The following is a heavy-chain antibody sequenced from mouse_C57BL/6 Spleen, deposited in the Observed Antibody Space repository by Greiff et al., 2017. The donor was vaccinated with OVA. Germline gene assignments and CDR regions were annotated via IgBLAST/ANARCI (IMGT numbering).Heavy chain of an antibody. D-gene: IGHD3-3*01. CDR2: IYPGSGNT. J-gene: IGHJ3*01. CDR3: ARERGDGFAY. V-gene: IGHV1-76*01. Sequence: QVQLQQSGAELVRPGASVKLSCKASGYTFTDYYINWVKQRPGQGLEWIARIYPGSGNTYYNEKFKGKATLTAEKSSSTAYMQLSSLTSEDSAVYFCARERGDGFAYWGQGTLVTVSA. CDR1: GYTFTDYY.